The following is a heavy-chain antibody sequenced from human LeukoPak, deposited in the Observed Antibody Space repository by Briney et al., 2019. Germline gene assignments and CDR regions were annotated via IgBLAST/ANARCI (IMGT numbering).Heavy chain of an antibody. D-gene: IGHD1-26*01. CDR2: ISGSGGST. CDR3: ARATPWELDNWDDFDY. J-gene: IGHJ4*02. Sequence: GGSLRLSCAASGFTFRNYAMNWVRQAPGRGLEWVSAISGSGGSTNYADSVKGRFTISRDNAKNSLYLQMNSLRAEDTAVYYCARATPWELDNWDDFDYWGQGTLVTVSS. CDR1: GFTFRNYA. V-gene: IGHV3-23*01.